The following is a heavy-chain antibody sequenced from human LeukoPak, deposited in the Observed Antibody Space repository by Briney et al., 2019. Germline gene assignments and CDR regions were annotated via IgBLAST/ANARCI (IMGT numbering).Heavy chain of an antibody. V-gene: IGHV3-33*01. J-gene: IGHJ4*02. CDR1: GFTFSSFG. CDR3: ARDRDYDSANFDY. CDR2: IWYDGGHK. Sequence: GRSLRLSCAASGFTFSSFGMHWVRQAPGKGLEWVAVIWYDGGHKYYADSVKGRFSISRDNFKNTLYLQMSSLRAEDTAVYYCARDRDYDSANFDYWGQGTLVTVSS. D-gene: IGHD3-22*01.